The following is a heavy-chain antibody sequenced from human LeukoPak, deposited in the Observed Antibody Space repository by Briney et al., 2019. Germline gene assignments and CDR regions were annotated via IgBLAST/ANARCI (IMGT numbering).Heavy chain of an antibody. CDR1: GFTFSSYS. D-gene: IGHD4-11*01. CDR2: ISSSSSYI. Sequence: GGSLRLSCAASGFTFSSYSMNWVRQAPGKGLEWVSSISSSSSYIYYADSVKGRFTISRDNAKNSLYLQMNSLRAEDTAVYYCARDAMTTWAFDIWGQGTMVTVSS. CDR3: ARDAMTTWAFDI. V-gene: IGHV3-21*01. J-gene: IGHJ3*02.